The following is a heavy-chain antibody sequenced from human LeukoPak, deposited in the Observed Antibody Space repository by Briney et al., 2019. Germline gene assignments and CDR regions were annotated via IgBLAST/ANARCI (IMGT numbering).Heavy chain of an antibody. J-gene: IGHJ5*02. CDR3: ASIGSHSGFDP. CDR1: GYTFTSYA. D-gene: IGHD1-26*01. V-gene: IGHV1-8*02. Sequence: GASVKVSCKASGYTFTSYAMHWVRQATGQGLEWMGWMNPNSGYTGYAQKFQGRVTMTRNTSINTAYMELSSLRSEDTAVYYCASIGSHSGFDPWGQGTLVTVSS. CDR2: MNPNSGYT.